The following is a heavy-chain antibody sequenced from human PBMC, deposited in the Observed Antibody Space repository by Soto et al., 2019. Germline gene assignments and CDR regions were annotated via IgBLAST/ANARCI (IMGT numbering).Heavy chain of an antibody. CDR2: IHGGAVYT. J-gene: IGHJ6*02. Sequence: PGGSLRLSCAASGFTFSCCAMSWVRQAPGKGLEWVSTIHGGAVYTHYTDSVEGRFTISRDNSGNTLYLQMNSLRAEDTAVYYCARADLYYGMDVWGQGTTVTVSS. D-gene: IGHD6-19*01. CDR1: GFTFSCCA. V-gene: IGHV3-23*01. CDR3: ARADLYYGMDV.